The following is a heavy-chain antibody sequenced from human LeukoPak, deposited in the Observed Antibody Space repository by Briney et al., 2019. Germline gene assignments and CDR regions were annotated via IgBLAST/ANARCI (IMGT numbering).Heavy chain of an antibody. CDR2: ISYDGSNK. Sequence: GRSLRLSCAASGFTFSSYGMHWVRPAPGKGLEWVAVISYDGSNKYYADSVKGRFTISRDNSKNTLYLQMNSLRAEDTAVYYCSKDQGDSLVGATEGFDYWGQGTLVTVSS. V-gene: IGHV3-30*18. J-gene: IGHJ4*02. CDR3: SKDQGDSLVGATEGFDY. CDR1: GFTFSSYG. D-gene: IGHD1-26*01.